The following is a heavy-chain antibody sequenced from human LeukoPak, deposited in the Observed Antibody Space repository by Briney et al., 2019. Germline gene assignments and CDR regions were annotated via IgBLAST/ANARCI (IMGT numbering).Heavy chain of an antibody. Sequence: PSEXLSLTCTVSGGSISGYYWSWIRQPPGKGLEWIGCISYSGTTKYNPSLKSRVTISVDTSKNQFSLKLSSMSAADTAVYYCVRDFDAWSAIDIWGQGTMVTVSS. J-gene: IGHJ3*02. CDR3: VRDFDAWSAIDI. V-gene: IGHV4-59*01. D-gene: IGHD3-16*01. CDR1: GGSISGYY. CDR2: ISYSGTT.